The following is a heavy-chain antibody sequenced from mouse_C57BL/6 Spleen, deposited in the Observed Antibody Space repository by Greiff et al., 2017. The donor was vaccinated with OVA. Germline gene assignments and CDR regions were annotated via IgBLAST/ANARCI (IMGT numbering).Heavy chain of an antibody. CDR1: GYTFTSYW. Sequence: QVQLQQPGAELVKPGASVKMSCKASGYTFTSYWITWVKQRPGQGLEWIGDIYPGSGSTNYNEKFKSKATLTVDTSSNTAYMQLSSLTSEDSAVYYCARYNYGSRDFDYWGQGTTLTVSS. J-gene: IGHJ2*01. CDR3: ARYNYGSRDFDY. D-gene: IGHD1-1*01. V-gene: IGHV1-55*01. CDR2: IYPGSGST.